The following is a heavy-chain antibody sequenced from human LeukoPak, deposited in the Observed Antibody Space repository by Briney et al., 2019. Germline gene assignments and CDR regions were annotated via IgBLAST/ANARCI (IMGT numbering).Heavy chain of an antibody. CDR2: ISGDGGST. D-gene: IGHD1-26*01. Sequence: GGCMRLSCAASGFTFDDYAMHWVRHAPGKGLEWVSLISGDGGSTYYADSVKGRFTISRDNSKNSLYLQMNSLRTEDTALYYCAKDSGSYFDYWGQGTLVTVSS. CDR1: GFTFDDYA. V-gene: IGHV3-43*02. J-gene: IGHJ4*02. CDR3: AKDSGSYFDY.